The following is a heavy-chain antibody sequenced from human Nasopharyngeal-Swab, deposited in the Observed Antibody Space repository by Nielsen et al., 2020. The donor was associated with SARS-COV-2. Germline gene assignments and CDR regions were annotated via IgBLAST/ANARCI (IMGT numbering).Heavy chain of an antibody. J-gene: IGHJ6*02. Sequence: GESLKISCAASGFTFSSYSMNWVRQAPGKGLEWVSSISSSSSYIYYADSVKGRITISRDNAKNSLYLQMNSLRAEDTAVYYCAKLTLDAPRPDVWGQGTTVTVSS. V-gene: IGHV3-21*01. CDR1: GFTFSSYS. D-gene: IGHD4-23*01. CDR3: AKLTLDAPRPDV. CDR2: ISSSSSYI.